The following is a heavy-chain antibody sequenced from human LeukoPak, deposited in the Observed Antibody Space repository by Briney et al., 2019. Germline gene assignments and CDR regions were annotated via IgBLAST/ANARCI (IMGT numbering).Heavy chain of an antibody. CDR2: IYHSGST. CDR3: ARGGYPPTFDY. J-gene: IGHJ4*02. D-gene: IGHD5-18*01. Sequence: PSETLSLTCTVSGGSISSSSYYWGWIRQPPGKGLEWIGSIYHSGSTYYNPSLKSRVTISVDTSKNQFSLKLSSVTAADTAVYYCARGGYPPTFDYWGPGTLVTVSS. CDR1: GGSISSSSYY. V-gene: IGHV4-39*07.